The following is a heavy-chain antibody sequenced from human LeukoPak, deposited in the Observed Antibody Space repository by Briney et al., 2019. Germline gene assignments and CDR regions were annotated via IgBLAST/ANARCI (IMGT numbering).Heavy chain of an antibody. CDR3: ARSDADRITMIGVVTGDDAFDI. J-gene: IGHJ3*02. V-gene: IGHV4-34*01. Sequence: SETLSLTCTVSGGSISSYYWSWIRQPPGKGLEWIGEINHSGSTNYNPSLKSRVTISVDTSKNQFSLKLSSVTAADTAVYYCARSDADRITMIGVVTGDDAFDIWGQGTMVTVSS. CDR2: INHSGST. D-gene: IGHD3-22*01. CDR1: GGSISSYY.